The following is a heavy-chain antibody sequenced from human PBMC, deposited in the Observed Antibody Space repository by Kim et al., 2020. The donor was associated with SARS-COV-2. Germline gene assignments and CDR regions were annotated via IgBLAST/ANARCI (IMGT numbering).Heavy chain of an antibody. CDR3: AKERRTGGYFDY. J-gene: IGHJ4*02. Sequence: YYADSMKGRFTSSRDNSKNSLYLQMNSLRTEDTALYYGAKERRTGGYFDYWGQGTRVTVSS. V-gene: IGHV3-43*01.